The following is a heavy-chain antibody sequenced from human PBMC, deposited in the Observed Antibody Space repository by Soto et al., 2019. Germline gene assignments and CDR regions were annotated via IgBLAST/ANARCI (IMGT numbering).Heavy chain of an antibody. J-gene: IGHJ4*02. CDR3: ARGYSGYAY. V-gene: IGHV3-7*01. CDR2: TKPDGSEK. D-gene: IGHD5-12*01. Sequence: PGGSLRLSCAASGFTFSNYWMGWVRQAPGKGLECVANTKPDGSEKYYVDSVKGRFTISRDSAKNSLYLQMNSLRAEDTAVYYCARGYSGYAYWGQGALVTVSS. CDR1: GFTFSNYW.